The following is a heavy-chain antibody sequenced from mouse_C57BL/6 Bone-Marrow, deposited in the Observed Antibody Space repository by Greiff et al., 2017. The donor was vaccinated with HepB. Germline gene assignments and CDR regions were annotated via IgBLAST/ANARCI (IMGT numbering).Heavy chain of an antibody. CDR2: ISNGGGST. V-gene: IGHV5-12*01. J-gene: IGHJ4*01. CDR3: ARQRREYYAMDY. Sequence: EVKLVESGGGLVQPGGSLKLSCAASGFTFSDYYMYWVRQTPEKRLEWVAYISNGGGSTYYPDTVKGRFTISRDNAKNTLYLQMSRLKSEDTAMYYCARQRREYYAMDYWGQGTSVTVSS. CDR1: GFTFSDYY. D-gene: IGHD2-12*01.